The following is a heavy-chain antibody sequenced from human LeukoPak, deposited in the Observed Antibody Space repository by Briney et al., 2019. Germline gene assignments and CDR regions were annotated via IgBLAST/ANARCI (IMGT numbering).Heavy chain of an antibody. D-gene: IGHD6-19*01. V-gene: IGHV4-4*07. CDR3: ARGREQWPTYYSDY. CDR2: IYTSGST. CDR1: GGSISSYY. Sequence: PSETLSLTCTVSGGSISSYYWSWIRQPAGKGLEWIGRIYTSGSTNYNPSLKSRVTMSVDTSKNQFSLKLSSVTAADTAVYYCARGREQWPTYYSDYWGQGTLVTVSS. J-gene: IGHJ4*02.